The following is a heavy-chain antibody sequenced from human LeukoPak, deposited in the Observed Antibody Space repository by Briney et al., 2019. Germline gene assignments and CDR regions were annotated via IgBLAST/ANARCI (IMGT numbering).Heavy chain of an antibody. V-gene: IGHV3-48*03. J-gene: IGHJ4*02. CDR2: ISSSGSTI. CDR1: GFTFSNYE. CDR3: ARDLCDY. Sequence: SGGSLRLSCVASGFTFSNYEMNWVRQAPGKGLEWVSYISSSGSTIYYADSVKGRFTISRDNAKNSLFLQMSSLRAEDTAFYYCARDLCDYWGQGTLVTVSS.